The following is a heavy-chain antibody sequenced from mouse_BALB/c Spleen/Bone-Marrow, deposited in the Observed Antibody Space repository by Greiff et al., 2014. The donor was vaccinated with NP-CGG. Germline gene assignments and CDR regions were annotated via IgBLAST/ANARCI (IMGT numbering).Heavy chain of an antibody. J-gene: IGHJ3*01. CDR1: GYSITSGYS. D-gene: IGHD2-1*01. Sequence: VQLQQSGPDLVKPSQSLSLTCTVTGYSITSGYSWRWIRQFPGNKLEWMGYIHYSGSTNYNPSLKSRISITRDTSKNQFFLQLNSVTTEDTATYYCARREGNHAAWFAYWGQGTLVTVSA. CDR2: IHYSGST. V-gene: IGHV3-1*02. CDR3: ARREGNHAAWFAY.